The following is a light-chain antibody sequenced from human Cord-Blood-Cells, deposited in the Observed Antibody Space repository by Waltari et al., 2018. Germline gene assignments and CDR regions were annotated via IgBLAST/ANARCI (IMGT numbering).Light chain of an antibody. CDR2: EGS. Sequence: QSALTQPASVSGSPGQSITLSCTGTSSDVGGYHLVSWYQQHPGKAPKLMIYEGSKRPSGVSNRFSGSKSGNTASLTISGLQAEDEADYYCCSYAGSSTLVFGGGTKLTVL. CDR3: CSYAGSSTLV. J-gene: IGLJ2*01. CDR1: SSDVGGYHL. V-gene: IGLV2-23*01.